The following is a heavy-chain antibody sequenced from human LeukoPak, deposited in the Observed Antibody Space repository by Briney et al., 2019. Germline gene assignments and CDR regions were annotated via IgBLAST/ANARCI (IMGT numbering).Heavy chain of an antibody. CDR1: GYTFTSYA. J-gene: IGHJ4*02. V-gene: IGHV1-18*01. D-gene: IGHD6-25*01. Sequence: ASVKVSCKASGYTFTSYAMHWVRQAPGQGLEWMGWISAYNGNTNYAQKLQGRVTMTTDTSTSTAYMELRSLRSDDTAVYYCARISLGFSGFDYWGQGTLVTVSS. CDR3: ARISLGFSGFDY. CDR2: ISAYNGNT.